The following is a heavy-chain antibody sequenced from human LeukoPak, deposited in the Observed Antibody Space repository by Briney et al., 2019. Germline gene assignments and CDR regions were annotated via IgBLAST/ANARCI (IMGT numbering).Heavy chain of an antibody. Sequence: GGSLRLSCAASGFTFSSYAMSWVRQAPGKGLGWVAVISYDGSNKYYADSVKGRFTISRDNSKNTLYLQMNSLRAEDTAVYYCASPAEQLDYYYYGMDVWGQGTTVTVSS. CDR1: GFTFSSYA. CDR3: ASPAEQLDYYYYGMDV. CDR2: ISYDGSNK. D-gene: IGHD6-13*01. V-gene: IGHV3-30*04. J-gene: IGHJ6*02.